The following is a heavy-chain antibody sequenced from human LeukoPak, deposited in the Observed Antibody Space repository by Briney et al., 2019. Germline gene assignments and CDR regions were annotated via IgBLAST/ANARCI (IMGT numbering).Heavy chain of an antibody. J-gene: IGHJ4*02. V-gene: IGHV3-66*01. CDR3: ASYISPDSSGYYF. CDR2: IYSGGST. CDR1: GFTVSSNY. D-gene: IGHD3-22*01. Sequence: PGGSLRLSCAASGFTVSSNYMSWVRQAPGKGLEWVSVIYSGGSTYYADSVKGRFTISRDNSKNTLYLQMNSLRAEDTAVYYCASYISPDSSGYYFWGQGTLVTVSS.